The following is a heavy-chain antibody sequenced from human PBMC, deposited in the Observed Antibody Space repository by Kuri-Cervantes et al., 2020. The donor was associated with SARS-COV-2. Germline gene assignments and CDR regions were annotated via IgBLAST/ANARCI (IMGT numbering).Heavy chain of an antibody. CDR1: GFTFSSYG. CDR3: ARVSYDSN. V-gene: IGHV3-30*03. Sequence: GESLKISCAASGFTFSSYGMHWVRQAPGKGLEWVAVISYDGSNKYYADSVKGRFTISRDNSKNTLYLQMNSLRAEDTAVYYCARVSYDSNWGQGTLVTVSS. CDR2: ISYDGSNK. J-gene: IGHJ4*02. D-gene: IGHD3-22*01.